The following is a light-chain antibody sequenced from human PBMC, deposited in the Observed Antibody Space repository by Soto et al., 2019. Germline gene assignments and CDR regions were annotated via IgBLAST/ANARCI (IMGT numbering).Light chain of an antibody. V-gene: IGKV3-20*01. Sequence: EIFLTQSPDTLSLSLGDRATLSCRASQIVPASYLAWYQQKPGKAPRLLIYGATNRATGISDRFSGRGSGTDFTLTISRLEPEDFAGYDCQQYGLSPGTFGGGAKVEVK. CDR1: QIVPASY. CDR2: GAT. J-gene: IGKJ4*01. CDR3: QQYGLSPGT.